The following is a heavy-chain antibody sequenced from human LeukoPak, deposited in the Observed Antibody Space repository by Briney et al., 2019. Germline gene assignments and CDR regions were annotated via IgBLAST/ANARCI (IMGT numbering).Heavy chain of an antibody. D-gene: IGHD5-24*01. CDR2: IRYDGTNR. J-gene: IGHJ4*02. CDR1: GFTFSHFG. Sequence: GGSLRLSCAASGFTFSHFGMHWVRQAPGKGLEWVAFIRYDGTNRYYADLGKGRFTISRDNAKNSLYLQMNSLRAEDTAVYYCARVGRGGYVSYWGQGTLVTVSS. V-gene: IGHV3-30*02. CDR3: ARVGRGGYVSY.